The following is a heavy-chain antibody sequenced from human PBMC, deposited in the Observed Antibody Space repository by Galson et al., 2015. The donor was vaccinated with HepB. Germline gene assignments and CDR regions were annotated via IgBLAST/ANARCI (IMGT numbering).Heavy chain of an antibody. V-gene: IGHV3-21*01. CDR1: GFTFSSYS. CDR3: ARKSLDRAFDI. CDR2: ISSSSSYI. Sequence: SLRLSCAASGFTFSSYSMNWVRQAPGKGLEWVSSISSSSSYIYYADSVKGRFTISRDNAKNSLYLQMNSLRAEDTAVYYCARKSLDRAFDIWGQGTMVTVSS. J-gene: IGHJ3*02.